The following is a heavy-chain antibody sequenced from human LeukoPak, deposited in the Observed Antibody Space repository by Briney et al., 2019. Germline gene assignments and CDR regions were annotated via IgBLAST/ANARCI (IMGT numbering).Heavy chain of an antibody. V-gene: IGHV4-61*01. Sequence: SETLSLTCTVSGGSVSSGSYYWSWIRQPPGKGLEWIGYIYYSGSTNYNPSLKSRVTISVDTSKNQLSLKLGSVTAADTAVYYCAREPGFDSSGYLNWFDPWGQGTLVTVSS. CDR2: IYYSGST. D-gene: IGHD3-22*01. CDR3: AREPGFDSSGYLNWFDP. CDR1: GGSVSSGSYY. J-gene: IGHJ5*02.